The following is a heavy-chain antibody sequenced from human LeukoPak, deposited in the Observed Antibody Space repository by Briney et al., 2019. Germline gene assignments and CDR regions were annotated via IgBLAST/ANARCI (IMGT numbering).Heavy chain of an antibody. Sequence: GGSLRLSCAASGFTFDDYAMHWVRQAPGKGLEWLSGISWISGSIDYADSVKGRFTISRDNAQNSLYLQMNSLRAEDMALYYCAKDGRPGEYQLLTGWFDPWGQGTLVTVSS. V-gene: IGHV3-9*03. CDR1: GFTFDDYA. J-gene: IGHJ5*02. CDR3: AKDGRPGEYQLLTGWFDP. CDR2: ISWISGSI. D-gene: IGHD2-2*01.